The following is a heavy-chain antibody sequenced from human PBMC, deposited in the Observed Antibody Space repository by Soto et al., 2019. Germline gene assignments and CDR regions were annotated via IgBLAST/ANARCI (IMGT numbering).Heavy chain of an antibody. D-gene: IGHD3-10*01. J-gene: IGHJ4*02. Sequence: QVRLVQSGAEVKSPGTSVKVSCQTSGYTFADYSIHWVRQAPGQGLESMGNIDPSTGTSASAQTLQGRISMTTDASTSTVYMELNNLRSADTAVYYCARLSRITFIVNWGQGTLVTVSS. CDR1: GYTFADYS. CDR2: IDPSTGTS. CDR3: ARLSRITFIVN. V-gene: IGHV1-46*04.